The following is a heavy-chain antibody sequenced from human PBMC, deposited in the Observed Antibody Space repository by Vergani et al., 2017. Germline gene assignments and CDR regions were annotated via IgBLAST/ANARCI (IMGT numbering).Heavy chain of an antibody. V-gene: IGHV4-39*01. CDR2: IYYSGST. D-gene: IGHD6-13*01. J-gene: IGHJ6*02. Sequence: QLQLQESGPGLVKPSETLSLTCTVSGGSISSSSYYWGWIRQPPGKGLEWIGSIYYSGSTYYNPSLKSRVTISVDTSNNQFSLKLSSVTAADTAVYYCARRSSSWYYYYGMDVWGQGTTVTVSS. CDR1: GGSISSSSYY. CDR3: ARRSSSWYYYYGMDV.